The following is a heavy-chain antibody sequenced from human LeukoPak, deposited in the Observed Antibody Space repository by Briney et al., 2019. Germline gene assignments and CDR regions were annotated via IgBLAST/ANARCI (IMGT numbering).Heavy chain of an antibody. CDR3: ARYSSGWYPFDY. J-gene: IGHJ4*02. Sequence: PSETLSLTCTVSGGSISSYYWSWIRRPPGRGLEWIGYIYYSGSTNYNPSLKSRVTISVDTSKNQFSLKLSSVTAADTAVYYCARYSSGWYPFDYWGQGTLVTVSS. CDR1: GGSISSYY. D-gene: IGHD6-19*01. V-gene: IGHV4-59*08. CDR2: IYYSGST.